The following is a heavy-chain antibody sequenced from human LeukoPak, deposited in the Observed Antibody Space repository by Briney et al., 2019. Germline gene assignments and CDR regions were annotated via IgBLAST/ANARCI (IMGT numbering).Heavy chain of an antibody. CDR3: VRRCAGGDCYGAFDF. CDR2: IYYTGST. J-gene: IGHJ4*02. V-gene: IGHV4-39*01. Sequence: SETLSLTCTVSGGSISSDDYYWGWIRQPPGKGLEWIGSIYYTGSTYYNPSLQSRVTISVDTSKIQFSLRLSSVTAADTAVYCCVRRCAGGDCYGAFDFWGPGTLVTVSS. D-gene: IGHD2-21*01. CDR1: GGSISSDDYY.